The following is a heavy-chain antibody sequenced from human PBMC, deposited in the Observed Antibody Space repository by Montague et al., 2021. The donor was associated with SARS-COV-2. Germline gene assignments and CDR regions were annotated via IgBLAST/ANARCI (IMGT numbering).Heavy chain of an antibody. D-gene: IGHD1-20*01. CDR3: ARTEYSWNDCFDP. J-gene: IGHJ5*02. Sequence: SETPSLTCSVSGGSISSYYWSWIRQSPGKGLEWIGYFFHSGTTTYNPSPKSRVTISVAMSKNQFSRQLNSVTAADSAVYYCARTEYSWNDCFDPWGQGTLVTVSS. V-gene: IGHV4-59*13. CDR1: GGSISSYY. CDR2: FFHSGTT.